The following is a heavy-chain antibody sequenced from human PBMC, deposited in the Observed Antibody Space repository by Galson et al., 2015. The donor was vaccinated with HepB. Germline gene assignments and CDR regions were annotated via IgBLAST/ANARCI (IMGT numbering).Heavy chain of an antibody. CDR2: INSDGRST. V-gene: IGHV3-74*01. J-gene: IGHJ6*02. CDR1: GLTFSSYW. CDR3: AKQARDYYYYYGMDV. Sequence: SLRLSCAASGLTFSSYWMHWVRQAPGKGLVWVSRINSDGRSTSYADSVKGRFTISRDNAKNTLYLQMNSLRAEDTAVYYCAKQARDYYYYYGMDVWGQGTTVTVSS.